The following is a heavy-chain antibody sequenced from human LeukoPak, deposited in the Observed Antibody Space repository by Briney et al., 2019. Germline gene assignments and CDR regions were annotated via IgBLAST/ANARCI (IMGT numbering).Heavy chain of an antibody. CDR1: GYSFTTYW. D-gene: IGHD5-18*01. V-gene: IGHV5-51*01. CDR3: ARRVDTTIRAFDP. CDR2: IYPGDSDT. J-gene: IGHJ5*02. Sequence: GESLKISCKGSGYSFTTYWIGWVRQMPGKGLEWMGIIYPGDSDTRYSPSFQGQVTISADKSISTAYLQWSSLKASDTAMYYCARRVDTTIRAFDPWGQGTLVTVSS.